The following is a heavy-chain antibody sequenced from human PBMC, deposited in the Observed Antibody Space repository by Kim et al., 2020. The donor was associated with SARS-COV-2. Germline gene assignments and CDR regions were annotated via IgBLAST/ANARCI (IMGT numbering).Heavy chain of an antibody. J-gene: IGHJ3*02. CDR3: AKEYTSTSSNAFDI. CDR2: ITGSGGST. D-gene: IGHD6-6*01. CDR1: GFPFSSYA. Sequence: GGSLRLSCAASGFPFSSYAINWVRQAPGKGLEWVSGITGSGGSTYYVDSLKGRFTISRDNSKNTLYLQMNGLRAEDTAIYYCAKEYTSTSSNAFDIWGQGTMVTVSS. V-gene: IGHV3-23*01.